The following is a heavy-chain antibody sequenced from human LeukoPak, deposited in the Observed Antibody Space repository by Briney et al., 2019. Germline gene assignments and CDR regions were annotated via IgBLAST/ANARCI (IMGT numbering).Heavy chain of an antibody. CDR2: ISAYNGNT. J-gene: IGHJ4*02. Sequence: GASVKVSCKASGYTFTSYGISWVRQAPGQGVEWMGWISAYNGNTNYAQKLQGRVTMTTDTSTSTAYMELRSLRSDDTAVYYCARDRVNFWSGYYTADYWGQGTLVTVSS. V-gene: IGHV1-18*01. CDR3: ARDRVNFWSGYYTADY. CDR1: GYTFTSYG. D-gene: IGHD3-3*01.